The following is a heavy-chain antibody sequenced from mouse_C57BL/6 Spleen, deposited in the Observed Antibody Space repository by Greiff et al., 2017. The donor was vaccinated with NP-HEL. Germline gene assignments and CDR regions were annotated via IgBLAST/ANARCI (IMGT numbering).Heavy chain of an antibody. CDR2: INPRSGYT. Sequence: QVQLQQSGAELARPGASVKMSCKASGYTFTSYTMHWVKQRPGQGLEWIGYINPRSGYTKYNGKFKDKATLTADKSSSTAYMQLSSLTSEDSAVYYWAREGGAYGRDPMDYWGQGTSLTVSS. CDR1: GYTFTSYT. CDR3: AREGGAYGRDPMDY. D-gene: IGHD1-1*01. J-gene: IGHJ4*01. V-gene: IGHV1-4*01.